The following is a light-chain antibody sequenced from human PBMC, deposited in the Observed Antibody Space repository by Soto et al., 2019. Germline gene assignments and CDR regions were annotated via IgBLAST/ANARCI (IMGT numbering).Light chain of an antibody. CDR1: SSNIGSNY. J-gene: IGLJ2*01. Sequence: QSVLTQPPSASGAPGQRVTISCSGSSSNIGSNYVYWYQQLPGTAPKLLIYRNNQRRSGVPDRFSGSKSGTSVSLAISGLLSEDEGNYYCAAWDDSLSGVLFGGGTKLTVL. CDR2: RNN. V-gene: IGLV1-47*01. CDR3: AAWDDSLSGVL.